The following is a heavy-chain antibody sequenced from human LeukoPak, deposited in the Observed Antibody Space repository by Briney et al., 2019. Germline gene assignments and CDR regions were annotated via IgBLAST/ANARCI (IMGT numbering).Heavy chain of an antibody. CDR1: GFTFSTYG. CDR3: AREIRDTGWYVDY. CDR2: TWYDGSNQ. J-gene: IGHJ4*02. Sequence: GRSLRLSCEASGFTFSTYGMHWVRQAPGKGLEWVAVTWYDGSNQYYADSVKGRFTISRDNSKNTMYLQMDSLGDEDTAVYYCAREIRDTGWYVDYWGQGTLVTVSS. V-gene: IGHV3-33*01. D-gene: IGHD6-19*01.